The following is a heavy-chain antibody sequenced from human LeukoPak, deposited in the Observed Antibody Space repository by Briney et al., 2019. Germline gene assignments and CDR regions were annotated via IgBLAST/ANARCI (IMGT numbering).Heavy chain of an antibody. CDR1: GFTFSSYA. CDR2: ISYDGSNK. J-gene: IGHJ4*02. V-gene: IGHV3-30-3*01. D-gene: IGHD6-19*01. Sequence: GGSLRLSCAASGFTFSSYAMHWVRQAPGKGLEWVAVISYDGSNKYYADSVKGRFTISRDNSKNTLYLQMNSLRAEDTAVYYCARQNKQWLFDYWGQGTLVTVSS. CDR3: ARQNKQWLFDY.